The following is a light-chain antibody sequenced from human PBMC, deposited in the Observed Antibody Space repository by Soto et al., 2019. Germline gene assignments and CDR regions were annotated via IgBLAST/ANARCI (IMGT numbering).Light chain of an antibody. V-gene: IGKV3-11*01. CDR1: RRVNTY. CDR2: DAS. CDR3: QQRDNWPWT. Sequence: EIVLTQSPATLSLSPGDRATLSCRASRRVNTYLAWYQQKSGQAPRLLIFDASNRAAGTPARFSGSGSGTDFTLTISSLEPEDFAVYYCQQRDNWPWTFGQGTKVDIK. J-gene: IGKJ1*01.